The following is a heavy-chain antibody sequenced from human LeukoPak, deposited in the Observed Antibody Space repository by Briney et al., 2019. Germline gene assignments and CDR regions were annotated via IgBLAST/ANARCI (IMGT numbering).Heavy chain of an antibody. CDR1: GFTVSRNY. CDR3: AKSGMTVAVYFDY. CDR2: LYSDGST. D-gene: IGHD6-19*01. J-gene: IGHJ4*02. V-gene: IGHV3-53*01. Sequence: GGSLRLSCAASGFTVSRNYMSWVRQAPGKGLEWVSVLYSDGSTYHADSVKGRFTVSRDNSKNTLYLQMNSLRAEDTAVYYCAKSGMTVAVYFDYWGQGTLVTVPS.